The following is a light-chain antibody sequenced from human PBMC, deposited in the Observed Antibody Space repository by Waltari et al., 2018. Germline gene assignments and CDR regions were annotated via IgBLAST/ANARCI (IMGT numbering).Light chain of an antibody. CDR2: CNS. J-gene: IGLJ2*01. CDR3: QSYDSSLSVV. Sequence: QSVLTQPPSVSGAPGQRVTISCTGSSSNIGAGYDVHWYQQLPGTAPKPLIYCNSNRPSGVPDRFSGFKSGTSASLAITGLQAEDEADYYCQSYDSSLSVVFGGGTKLTVL. CDR1: SSNIGAGYD. V-gene: IGLV1-40*01.